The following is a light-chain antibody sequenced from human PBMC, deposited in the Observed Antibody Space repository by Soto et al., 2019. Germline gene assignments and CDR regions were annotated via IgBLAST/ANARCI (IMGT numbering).Light chain of an antibody. CDR1: QSFRGL. CDR3: QQRHRGPIT. V-gene: IGKV3-11*01. J-gene: IGKJ5*01. Sequence: EVVLTQSPVTLSLSPGERATLSCRASQSFRGLLAWYQQKPGQAPRVLIYDAYNRDTGIPPRFSGSGSGTDFTLTISSLEPEDAAVYYCQQRHRGPITFGQGTRLENK. CDR2: DAY.